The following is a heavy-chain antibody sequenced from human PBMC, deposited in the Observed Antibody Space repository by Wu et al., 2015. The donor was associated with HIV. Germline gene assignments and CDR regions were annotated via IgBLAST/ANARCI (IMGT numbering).Heavy chain of an antibody. CDR2: ISAYNGNT. J-gene: IGHJ5*02. CDR1: GYTFTSYG. D-gene: IGHD2-2*01. V-gene: IGHV1-18*01. Sequence: QVQLVQSGAEVKKPGASVKVSCKASGYTFTSYGISWVRQAPGQGLEWMGWISAYNGNTNYAQKLQGRVTMTTDTSTSTAYMELRSLRSDDTAVYYCARDTGPIVVVPAASRRNWFDPGAREPWSPSPQ. CDR3: ARDTGPIVVVPAASRRNWFDP.